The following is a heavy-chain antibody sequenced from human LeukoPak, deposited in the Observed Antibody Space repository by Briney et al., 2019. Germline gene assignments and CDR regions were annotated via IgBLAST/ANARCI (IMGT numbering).Heavy chain of an antibody. Sequence: GGSLRLSCTASGFTFSSYGMHWVRQAPGKGLEWAAVISYDGSTEYYADSVKGRFTISRDNSKNTLYLQINSLSAEDTAVYYCARHIGGLAAAGFDYWGQGTLVTVSS. CDR1: GFTFSSYG. J-gene: IGHJ4*02. CDR3: ARHIGGLAAAGFDY. V-gene: IGHV3-30*03. D-gene: IGHD6-13*01. CDR2: ISYDGSTE.